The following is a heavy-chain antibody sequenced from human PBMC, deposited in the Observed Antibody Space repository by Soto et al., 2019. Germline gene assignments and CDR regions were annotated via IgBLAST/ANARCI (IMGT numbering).Heavy chain of an antibody. CDR2: IYYSGST. CDR1: GGSISSYY. V-gene: IGHV4-59*01. J-gene: IGHJ4*02. Sequence: SETLSLTCSVAGGSISSYYWSWIRQPPGKGLEWIGYIYYSGSTNYNPSLKSRVTISVDTSKNQFSLKLSSVTAADTAVYYCARGSMDWRGVVLGFDYWGQGTLVTVSS. CDR3: ARGSMDWRGVVLGFDY. D-gene: IGHD3-3*01.